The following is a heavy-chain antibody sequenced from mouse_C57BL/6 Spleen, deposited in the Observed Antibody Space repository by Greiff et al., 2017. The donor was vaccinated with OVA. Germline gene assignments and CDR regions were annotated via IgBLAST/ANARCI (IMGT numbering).Heavy chain of an antibody. Sequence: VQLQQPGAELVKPGASVKLSCKASGYTFTSYWMHWVKQRPGQGLEWIGMIHPNSGSTNYNEKFKSKATLTVDKSSSTAYMQLSSLTSEDSAVYYCARAYSNYFMDYWGQGTSVTVSS. V-gene: IGHV1-64*01. CDR2: IHPNSGST. J-gene: IGHJ4*01. D-gene: IGHD2-5*01. CDR1: GYTFTSYW. CDR3: ARAYSNYFMDY.